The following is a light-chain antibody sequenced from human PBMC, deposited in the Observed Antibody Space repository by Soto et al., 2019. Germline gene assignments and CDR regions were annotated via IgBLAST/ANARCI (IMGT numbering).Light chain of an antibody. Sequence: QSVLSQVASVSGSPGQSITISCTGTSSDVGGYNSVSWYHQHPGKAPKLMIYNVDYRPSGVSNRFSGSKSGNTASLTISGLQAEDEANYYCSSYTNSSTVVFGGGTKLTVL. V-gene: IGLV2-14*03. J-gene: IGLJ2*01. CDR1: SSDVGGYNS. CDR3: SSYTNSSTVV. CDR2: NVD.